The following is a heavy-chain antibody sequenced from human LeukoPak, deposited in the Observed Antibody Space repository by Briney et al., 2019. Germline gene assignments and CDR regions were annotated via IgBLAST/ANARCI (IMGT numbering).Heavy chain of an antibody. D-gene: IGHD6-13*01. J-gene: IGHJ4*02. CDR3: ARDSFSGVAAAGTDFDY. V-gene: IGHV1-2*02. Sequence: ASVTVSCKASGYTFTGYYMHWVRQAPGQGLEWMGGINPNSGGTNYAQKFQGRVTMTRDTSISTAYMELSRLRSDDTAVYYCARDSFSGVAAAGTDFDYWGQGTLVTVSS. CDR2: INPNSGGT. CDR1: GYTFTGYY.